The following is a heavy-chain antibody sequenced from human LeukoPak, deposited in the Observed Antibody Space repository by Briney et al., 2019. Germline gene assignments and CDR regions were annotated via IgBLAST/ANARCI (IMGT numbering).Heavy chain of an antibody. CDR2: IVVGSGNT. CDR3: AASATGYDFWTPFDP. J-gene: IGHJ5*02. CDR1: GFTFTSSA. D-gene: IGHD3-3*01. V-gene: IGHV1-58*02. Sequence: ASVKVSCKASGFTFTSSAMQWVRQARGQRLEWIGWIVVGSGNTNYAQKFQERVTITRDMSTNTAYMELSSLRSEDTAVYYCAASATGYDFWTPFDPWGQGTLVTVSS.